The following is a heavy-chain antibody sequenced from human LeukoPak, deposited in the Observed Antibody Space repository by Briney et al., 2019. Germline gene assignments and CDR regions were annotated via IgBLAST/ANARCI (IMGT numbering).Heavy chain of an antibody. V-gene: IGHV3-33*01. CDR1: GFTFSSYG. D-gene: IGHD2-2*01. CDR3: ARDGIVVVPAAPGRYYYYGMDV. Sequence: GGSLRLSCAASGFTFSSYGMHWVRQAPGKGLEWVAVIWYDGSNKYYADSVKGRFTISRDNSKNTLYLRMNSLRAEDTAVYYCARDGIVVVPAAPGRYYYYGMDVWGQGTTVTVSS. J-gene: IGHJ6*02. CDR2: IWYDGSNK.